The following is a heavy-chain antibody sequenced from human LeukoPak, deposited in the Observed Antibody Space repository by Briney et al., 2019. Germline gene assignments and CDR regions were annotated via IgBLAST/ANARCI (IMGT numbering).Heavy chain of an antibody. Sequence: SETLSLTCGVYGGSFNAYYWSWIRQPPGKGLEWIGEINHSGSTNYNPSLKSRVTISVDTSKNQFSLKLSSVTAADTAVYYCARDSGYSSGWYGGANWGQGTLVTVSS. CDR2: INHSGST. J-gene: IGHJ4*02. V-gene: IGHV4-34*01. CDR1: GGSFNAYY. CDR3: ARDSGYSSGWYGGAN. D-gene: IGHD6-19*01.